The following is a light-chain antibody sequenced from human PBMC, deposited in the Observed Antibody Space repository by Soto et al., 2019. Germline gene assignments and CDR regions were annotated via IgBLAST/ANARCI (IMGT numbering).Light chain of an antibody. CDR3: QQGYSSAIT. V-gene: IGKV1-39*01. Sequence: DIQMTQSPSSLSASVGDTVTITCRASQSIGKHLNWYQQKPGKAPKFLLYAASSLQSGVPSRFSGSGSGTDFTLTVNSLQPEDFATYYCQQGYSSAITFGQGTRLEIK. CDR2: AAS. CDR1: QSIGKH. J-gene: IGKJ5*01.